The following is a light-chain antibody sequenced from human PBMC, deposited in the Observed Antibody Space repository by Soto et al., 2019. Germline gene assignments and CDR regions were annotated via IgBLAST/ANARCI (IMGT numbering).Light chain of an antibody. CDR1: QSVSSSY. Sequence: EIVLTQSPGTLSLSPGERATLSCRARQSVSSSYLAWYQQKPGQAPRLLIYSTSSRATGIPDTFSGSGSGTDFTLTISRLEPEDFAVYYCQQYGSSPWTFGQGTRVEIK. V-gene: IGKV3-20*01. CDR2: STS. CDR3: QQYGSSPWT. J-gene: IGKJ1*01.